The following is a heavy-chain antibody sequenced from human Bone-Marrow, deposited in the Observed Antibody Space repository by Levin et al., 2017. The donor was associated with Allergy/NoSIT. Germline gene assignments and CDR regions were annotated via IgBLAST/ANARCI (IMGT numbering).Heavy chain of an antibody. D-gene: IGHD5-18*01. Sequence: GESLKISCAGSGFNFNTYTMNWVRQAPGKGLEWVSSISLSSSYIYYADSVKGRFTISRDNAKNSVYLQMNSLRGDDTAVIYCARDKAAMAPLRGVDVWGQGTTVIVSS. J-gene: IGHJ6*02. CDR1: GFNFNTYT. CDR2: ISLSSSYI. V-gene: IGHV3-21*06. CDR3: ARDKAAMAPLRGVDV.